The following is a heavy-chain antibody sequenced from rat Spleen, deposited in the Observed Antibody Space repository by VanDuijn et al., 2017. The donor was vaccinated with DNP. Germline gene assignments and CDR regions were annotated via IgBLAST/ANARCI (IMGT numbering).Heavy chain of an antibody. V-gene: IGHV5-7*01. J-gene: IGHJ4*01. D-gene: IGHD1-12*02. CDR3: ARQENYYDGSYPA. CDR1: GFTFSDYN. Sequence: EVQLVESGGGLVQPGRSLKLSCAASGFTFSDYNMAWVRQAPKKGLEWVATISYDGSSTYYRDSVKGRFTISRDNAKSTLYLQMDSLRSEDTATYYCARQENYYDGSYPAWGQGASVTVSS. CDR2: ISYDGSST.